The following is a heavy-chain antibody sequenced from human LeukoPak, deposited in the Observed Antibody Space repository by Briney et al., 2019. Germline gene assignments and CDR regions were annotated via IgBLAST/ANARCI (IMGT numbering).Heavy chain of an antibody. D-gene: IGHD5-18*01. CDR2: ISSSSSYI. V-gene: IGHV3-21*01. J-gene: IGHJ4*02. CDR1: GFTFSSYA. CDR3: ARVVWGWDTAMPTPFDY. Sequence: GGSLRLSCAASGFTFSSYAMNWVRQAPGKGLEWVPSISSSSSYIYYGDSVKGRFTISRDNAKNSLYLQMNSLRAEDTAVYYCARVVWGWDTAMPTPFDYWGQGTLVTVSS.